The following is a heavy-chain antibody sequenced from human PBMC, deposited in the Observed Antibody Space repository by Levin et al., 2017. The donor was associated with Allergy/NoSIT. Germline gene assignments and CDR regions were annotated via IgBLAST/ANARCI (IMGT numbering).Heavy chain of an antibody. J-gene: IGHJ4*02. Sequence: ASVKVSCKASGYTFTSYDINWVRQATGQGLEWMGWMNPNSGNTGYAQKFQGRVTMTRNTSISTAYMELSSLRSEDTAVYYCAGRVAARPWDEYWGQGTLVTVAS. V-gene: IGHV1-8*01. CDR2: MNPNSGNT. CDR3: AGRVAARPWDEY. D-gene: IGHD6-6*01. CDR1: GYTFTSYD.